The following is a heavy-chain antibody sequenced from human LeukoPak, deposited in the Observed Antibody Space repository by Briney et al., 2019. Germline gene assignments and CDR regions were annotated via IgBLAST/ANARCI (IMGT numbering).Heavy chain of an antibody. J-gene: IGHJ3*02. CDR2: IIPIFGTG. V-gene: IGHV1-69*13. Sequence: GASVKVSCKASGGTFSSYAISWVRQAPRQGLEWMGGIIPIFGTGNYAQKFQGRVTITADESTSTAYMELSSLRSEDTAVYYCARAPRRYSGSFGAFDIWGQGTMVTVSS. CDR1: GGTFSSYA. CDR3: ARAPRRYSGSFGAFDI. D-gene: IGHD1-26*01.